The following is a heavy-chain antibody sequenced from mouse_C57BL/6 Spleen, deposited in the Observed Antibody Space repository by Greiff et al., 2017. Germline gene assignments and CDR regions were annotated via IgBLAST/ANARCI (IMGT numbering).Heavy chain of an antibody. Sequence: QVHVKQSGAELVRPGTSVKMSCKASGYTFTNYWIGWAKQRPGHGLEWIGDIYPGGGYTNYNEKFKGKDTLTADKSSSTAYMQFSSLTSEDSAIYYCARGGVSSRYAMDYWGQGTSVTVSS. CDR3: ARGGVSSRYAMDY. V-gene: IGHV1-63*01. D-gene: IGHD1-1*01. J-gene: IGHJ4*01. CDR1: GYTFTNYW. CDR2: IYPGGGYT.